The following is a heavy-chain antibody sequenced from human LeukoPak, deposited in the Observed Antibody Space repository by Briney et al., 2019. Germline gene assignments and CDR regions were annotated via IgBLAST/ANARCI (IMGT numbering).Heavy chain of an antibody. V-gene: IGHV1-2*02. D-gene: IGHD2-2*01. Sequence: GASVKVSYKASGYTFTGYYMHWGRQAPGQGLEWMGGINPYSGGTNYAQKFQGRVTMTRDTSISTAYMELSRLRSDDTAVYYCARSGIIGYCSSTSCPPPYGMDVWGQGTTVTVSS. CDR3: ARSGIIGYCSSTSCPPPYGMDV. J-gene: IGHJ6*02. CDR2: INPYSGGT. CDR1: GYTFTGYY.